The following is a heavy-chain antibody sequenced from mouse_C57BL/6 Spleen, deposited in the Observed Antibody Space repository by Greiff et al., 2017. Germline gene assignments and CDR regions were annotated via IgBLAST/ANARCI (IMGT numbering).Heavy chain of an antibody. CDR3: VSDGGDY. Sequence: EVKLMESGGGLVQPKGSLKLSCAASGFSFNTYAMNWVRQAPGKGLEWVARIRSKSNNYATYYADSVKDRFTISRDDSESMLYLQMNNLKTEDTAMYYCVSDGGDYWGQGTLVTVSA. CDR1: GFSFNTYA. D-gene: IGHD2-3*01. V-gene: IGHV10-1*01. J-gene: IGHJ3*01. CDR2: IRSKSNNYAT.